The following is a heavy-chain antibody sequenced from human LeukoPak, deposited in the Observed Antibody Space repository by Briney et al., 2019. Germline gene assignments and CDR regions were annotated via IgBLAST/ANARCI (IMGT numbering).Heavy chain of an antibody. CDR2: IIPIFGTA. CDR1: GGTFSSYA. D-gene: IGHD3-22*01. Sequence: SVTVSCKASGGTFSSYAISWVRQDPGQGLEWMGGIIPIFGTANYAQKFQGRVTITADESTSTAYMELSSLRSEDTAVYYCAKRGHYYDSSGYFDEWGQGTLVTVSS. CDR3: AKRGHYYDSSGYFDE. J-gene: IGHJ4*02. V-gene: IGHV1-69*01.